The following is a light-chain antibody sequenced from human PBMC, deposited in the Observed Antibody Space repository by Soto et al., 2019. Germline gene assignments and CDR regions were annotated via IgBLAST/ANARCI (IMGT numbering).Light chain of an antibody. CDR1: SPNIGAGYD. CDR3: QSYDSSLSYV. Sequence: QSVLTQPPSVSGAPGQRVTISCTGSSPNIGAGYDVHWYQQLPGTAPKLLIYGNSNRPSGVTDRFSGSKSGTSASLAITGLQAEDEADYYCQSYDSSLSYVFGNGTKLTVL. CDR2: GNS. V-gene: IGLV1-40*01. J-gene: IGLJ1*01.